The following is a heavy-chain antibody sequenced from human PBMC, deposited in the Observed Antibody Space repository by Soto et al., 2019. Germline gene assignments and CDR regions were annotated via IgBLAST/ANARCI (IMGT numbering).Heavy chain of an antibody. CDR1: GFTFISYA. D-gene: IGHD4-17*01. CDR3: AREKSDQYGDYARGYYYYYGMDV. Sequence: GWSLRLSCASSGFTFISYAMHWVRQAPGKGLEWVAVISYDGSNKYYADSVKGRFTISRDNSKNTLYLQMNSLRAEDTAVYYCAREKSDQYGDYARGYYYYYGMDVWGQGTTVTVSS. V-gene: IGHV3-30-3*01. J-gene: IGHJ6*02. CDR2: ISYDGSNK.